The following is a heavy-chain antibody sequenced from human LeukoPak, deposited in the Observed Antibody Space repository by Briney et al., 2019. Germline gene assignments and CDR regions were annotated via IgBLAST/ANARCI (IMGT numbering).Heavy chain of an antibody. D-gene: IGHD6-13*01. CDR1: GYTFTDCY. CDR2: INPDNGGT. Sequence: ASVKVSCKASGYTFTDCYIHWVRQAPGQAPGQGLEWMGWINPDNGGTIYAENFQGRVTMARDTSISRAYMELSSLTSDDTAVYYCARAQGGAAAGYYYYGLDVWGQGTTVTVSS. CDR3: ARAQGGAAAGYYYYGLDV. J-gene: IGHJ6*02. V-gene: IGHV1-2*02.